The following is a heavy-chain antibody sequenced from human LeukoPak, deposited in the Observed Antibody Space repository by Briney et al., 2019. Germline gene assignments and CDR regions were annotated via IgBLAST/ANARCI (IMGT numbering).Heavy chain of an antibody. CDR3: TTDLGRWSK. Sequence: RTGGSLRLSCAASGFTFSNAWMSWVRQAPGKGLEWVGRIKSKTDGETAEYAAPVKGRFTISRDDSKNTQYLQMNSLKTEDTAVYYCTTDLGRWSKWGQGTLVTVSS. J-gene: IGHJ4*02. CDR1: GFTFSNAW. V-gene: IGHV3-15*01. D-gene: IGHD4-23*01. CDR2: IKSKTDGETA.